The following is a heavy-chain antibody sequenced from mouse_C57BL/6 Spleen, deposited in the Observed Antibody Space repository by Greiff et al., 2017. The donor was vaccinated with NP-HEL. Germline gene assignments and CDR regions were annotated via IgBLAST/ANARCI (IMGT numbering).Heavy chain of an antibody. CDR2: IYPSDSET. J-gene: IGHJ3*01. CDR3: ARSGYGNYPFAY. Sequence: VQLQESGAELVRPGSSVKLSCKASGYTFTSYWMDWVKQRPGQGLEWIGNIYPSDSETHYNQKFKDKATLTVDKSSSTAYMQLSSLTSEDSAVYYCARSGYGNYPFAYWGQGTLVTVSA. D-gene: IGHD2-10*02. CDR1: GYTFTSYW. V-gene: IGHV1-61*01.